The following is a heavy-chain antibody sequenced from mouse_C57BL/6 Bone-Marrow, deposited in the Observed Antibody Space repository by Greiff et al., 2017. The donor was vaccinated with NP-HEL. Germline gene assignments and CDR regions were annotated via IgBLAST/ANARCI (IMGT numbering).Heavy chain of an antibody. Sequence: VQLKESGAELVRPGSSVKLSCKASGYTFTSYWMDWVKQRPGQGLEWIGNIYPSDSETHYNQKFKDKATLTVDKSSSTAYMQLSSLTSEDSAVYYCARRIYYYGSSWAMDYWGQGTSVTVSS. CDR3: ARRIYYYGSSWAMDY. J-gene: IGHJ4*01. V-gene: IGHV1-61*01. CDR2: IYPSDSET. CDR1: GYTFTSYW. D-gene: IGHD1-1*01.